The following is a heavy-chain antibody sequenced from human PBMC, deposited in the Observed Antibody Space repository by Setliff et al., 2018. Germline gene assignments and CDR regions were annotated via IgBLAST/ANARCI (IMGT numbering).Heavy chain of an antibody. V-gene: IGHV4-61*09. J-gene: IGHJ4*02. Sequence: PSETLSLTCSVFGDSLTRSSSWWGWIRQPAGKGLEWIGNIYSSGTTKYNPSLKSRVTISVDTSKNQFSLKLTSVTAADTAVYYCATELAYRSGYYVAETLDYWGQGALVTVSS. CDR3: ATELAYRSGYYVAETLDY. D-gene: IGHD3-22*01. CDR1: GDSLTRSSSW. CDR2: IYSSGTT.